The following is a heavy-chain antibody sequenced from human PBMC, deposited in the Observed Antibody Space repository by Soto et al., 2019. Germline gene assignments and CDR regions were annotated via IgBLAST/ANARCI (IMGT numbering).Heavy chain of an antibody. D-gene: IGHD1-7*01. V-gene: IGHV1-18*04. CDR1: GYTFSKYA. CDR3: ATGGTLKHDL. CDR2: ISTSNNNT. J-gene: IGHJ5*02. Sequence: ASVKVSCKASGYTFSKYAITWLRQAPGQGPEWVGWISTSNNNTSYIQKLQGRVTVTTDTSTSTAYMELRSLRSDDTAVYYCATGGTLKHDLWGQGTQVTVSS.